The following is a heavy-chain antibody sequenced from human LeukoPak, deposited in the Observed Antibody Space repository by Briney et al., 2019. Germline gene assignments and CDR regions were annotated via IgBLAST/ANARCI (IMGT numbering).Heavy chain of an antibody. V-gene: IGHV1-8*01. CDR2: MNPNRGNT. Sequence: ASVKVSSKASGYTFTIYDINWGRQAPGQGLGRMGWMNPNRGNTGYAEKLQGRVTMTRTTSISTAYMELSSLRSEDTAVYYCARATTYYDFWSGSYVYYYYIDVWGKGTTVTVSS. J-gene: IGHJ6*03. D-gene: IGHD3-3*01. CDR1: GYTFTIYD. CDR3: ARATTYYDFWSGSYVYYYYIDV.